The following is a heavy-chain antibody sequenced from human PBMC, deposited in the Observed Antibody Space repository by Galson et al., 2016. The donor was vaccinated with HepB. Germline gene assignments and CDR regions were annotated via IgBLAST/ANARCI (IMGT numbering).Heavy chain of an antibody. CDR3: ARASRIEPYTSGWYFFDS. Sequence: TCTVSGDSVTNSPFHWAWIRQPAGKGLEWIGTISYSGSAYYNSSLKSRLSISIDPSNNQFPLMLSSVTAADTAMYFCARASRIEPYTSGWYFFDSWGQGILVPVSS. CDR2: ISYSGSA. CDR1: GDSVTNSPFH. V-gene: IGHV4-39*06. D-gene: IGHD6-19*01. J-gene: IGHJ4*02.